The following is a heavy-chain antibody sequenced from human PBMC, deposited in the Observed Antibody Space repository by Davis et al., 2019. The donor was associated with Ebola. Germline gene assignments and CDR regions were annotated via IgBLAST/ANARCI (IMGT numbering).Heavy chain of an antibody. CDR2: IVVGSGNT. D-gene: IGHD6-19*01. V-gene: IGHV1-58*01. CDR1: GFTFTSSA. J-gene: IGHJ6*02. Sequence: SVKVSCKASGFTFTSSAVQWVRQARGQRLEWIGWIVVGSGNTNYAQKFQERVTITRDMSTSTAYMELSSLRSEDTAVYYCAADAGRAVAGLYYYYYYGMDVWGQGTTVTVSS. CDR3: AADAGRAVAGLYYYYYYGMDV.